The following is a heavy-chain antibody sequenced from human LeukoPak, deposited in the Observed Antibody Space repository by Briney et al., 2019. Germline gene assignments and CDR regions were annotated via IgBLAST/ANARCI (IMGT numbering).Heavy chain of an antibody. V-gene: IGHV4-30-4*08. CDR3: ASRGRYWFDP. J-gene: IGHJ5*02. CDR1: GGSISSGDYY. Sequence: SETLSLTCTVSGGSISSGDYYWSWIRQPPGKGLEWIGYIYYSGSTHYNPSLKSRVTISVDTSKNQFSLKLSSETAADTAVYYCASRGRYWFDPWGQGTLVTVSS. CDR2: IYYSGST.